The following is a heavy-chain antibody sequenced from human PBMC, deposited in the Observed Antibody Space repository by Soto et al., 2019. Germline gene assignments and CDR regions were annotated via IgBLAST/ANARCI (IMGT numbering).Heavy chain of an antibody. CDR3: ARGSSDFWSGYYYYYYYGMDV. Sequence: SETLSLTCAVYGGSFSGYYWSWIRQPPGKGLEWIGEINHSGSTNYNPSLKSRVTISVDTSKNQFSLKLSSVTAADTAVYYCARGSSDFWSGYYYYYYYGMDVWGQGTTVTVSS. CDR2: INHSGST. V-gene: IGHV4-34*01. CDR1: GGSFSGYY. J-gene: IGHJ6*02. D-gene: IGHD3-3*01.